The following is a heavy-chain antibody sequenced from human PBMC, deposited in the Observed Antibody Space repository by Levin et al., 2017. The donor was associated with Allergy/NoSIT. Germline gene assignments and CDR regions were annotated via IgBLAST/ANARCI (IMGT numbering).Heavy chain of an antibody. V-gene: IGHV4-34*01. D-gene: IGHD3-16*02. CDR3: ARGRGYDYIWGSYRPGQYYFDY. J-gene: IGHJ4*02. CDR1: GGSFSGYY. Sequence: PSETLSLTCAVYGGSFSGYYWSWIRQPPGKGLEWIGEINHSGSTNYNPSLKSRVTISVDTSKNQFSLKLSSVTAADTAVYYCARGRGYDYIWGSYRPGQYYFDYWGQGTLVTVSS. CDR2: INHSGST.